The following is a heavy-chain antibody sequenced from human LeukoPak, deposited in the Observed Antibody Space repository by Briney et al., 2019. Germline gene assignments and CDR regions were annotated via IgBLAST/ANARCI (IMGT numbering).Heavy chain of an antibody. CDR3: AKAFGSRWELLTLDAFDI. Sequence: GGSLRLSCAASGFTLSSYAMSCVRQAPGKGLEWVSAISGSGGSTYYADSVKGRFTISRDNSKNTLYLQMNSLRAEDTAVYYCAKAFGSRWELLTLDAFDIWGQGAMVTVSS. J-gene: IGHJ3*02. CDR2: ISGSGGST. CDR1: GFTLSSYA. D-gene: IGHD1-26*01. V-gene: IGHV3-23*01.